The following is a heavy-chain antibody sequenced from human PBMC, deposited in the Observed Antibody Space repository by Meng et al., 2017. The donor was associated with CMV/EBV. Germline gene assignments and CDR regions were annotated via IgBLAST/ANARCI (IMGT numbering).Heavy chain of an antibody. CDR2: ISAYNGNT. J-gene: IGHJ6*02. D-gene: IGHD2-2*02. CDR3: ARDGRGIWDCSSTSCYNPYYYYGIDV. CDR1: GYTFTSYG. Sequence: ASVKVSCKASGYTFTSYGISWVRQAPGQGLEGMGWISAYNGNTNYAQKLQGRVTMTTDTSTSTAYMELRSLRSDDTAVYYCARDGRGIWDCSSTSCYNPYYYYGIDVWGQGTTVTVSS. V-gene: IGHV1-18*01.